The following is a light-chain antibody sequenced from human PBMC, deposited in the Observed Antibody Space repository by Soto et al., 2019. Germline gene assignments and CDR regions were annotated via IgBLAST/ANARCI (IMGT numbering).Light chain of an antibody. CDR2: GNI. Sequence: QSLLTQPPSVSGAPGQRVTVSCTGGSSNLGAGFDVHWYQQLPGTAPKVVIYGNINRPSGVPDRFSGSKSGTSASLAITGLQTDEEADYYCQSYDSSLGAWVFGGGTKLTVL. J-gene: IGLJ3*02. CDR3: QSYDSSLGAWV. V-gene: IGLV1-40*01. CDR1: SSNLGAGFD.